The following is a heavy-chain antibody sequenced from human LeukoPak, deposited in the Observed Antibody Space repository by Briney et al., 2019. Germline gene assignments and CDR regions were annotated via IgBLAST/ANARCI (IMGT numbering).Heavy chain of an antibody. J-gene: IGHJ4*02. CDR1: GGTFSSYA. CDR2: IIPIFGRA. CDR3: ALGGIAAAGSLSV. D-gene: IGHD6-13*01. Sequence: SSVKVSCKASGGTFSSYAISWVPPAPGQGLEWMGGIIPIFGRANYAQKFQGRVTITADESTRTAYIELSSLRSEDTAVYYCALGGIAAAGSLSVWGQGTLVTVSS. V-gene: IGHV1-69*01.